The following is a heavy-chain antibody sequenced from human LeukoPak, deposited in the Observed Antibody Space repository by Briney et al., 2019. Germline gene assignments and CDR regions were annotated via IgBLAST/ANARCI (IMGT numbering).Heavy chain of an antibody. Sequence: ASVKVSCKASGYTFTGYYMHWVRQAPGQRLEWMGWINPNSGGTNYAQKFQGRVTMTRDTSISTAYMELSRLRSDDTAVYYCARGSEYDSSGYADYWGQGTLVTVSS. D-gene: IGHD3-22*01. V-gene: IGHV1-2*02. CDR1: GYTFTGYY. J-gene: IGHJ4*02. CDR3: ARGSEYDSSGYADY. CDR2: INPNSGGT.